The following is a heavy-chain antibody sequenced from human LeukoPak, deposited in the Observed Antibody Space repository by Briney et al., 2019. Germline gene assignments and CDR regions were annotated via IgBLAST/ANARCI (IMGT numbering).Heavy chain of an antibody. J-gene: IGHJ4*02. CDR2: INPNSGGT. D-gene: IGHD1-1*01. V-gene: IGHV1-2*02. CDR1: GYTFSDYY. CDR3: ARRAVEYNWNDFDF. Sequence: ASVKVSCKASGYTFSDYYMHWVRQAPGQGLEWMGWINPNSGGTKYAQKFQGRVTMTRDTSITTAYMELSRLRSDDMAVYYCARRAVEYNWNDFDFWGQGTLVTVSS.